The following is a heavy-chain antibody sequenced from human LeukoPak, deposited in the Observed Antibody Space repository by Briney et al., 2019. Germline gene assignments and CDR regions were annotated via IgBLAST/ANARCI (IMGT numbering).Heavy chain of an antibody. CDR2: IFLGDSDT. J-gene: IGHJ5*02. D-gene: IGHD3-16*01. Sequence: GESLKISCQGSGYRFTNYWIGWVRQMPGKGLEWMGIIFLGDSDTRYSPSFQGQVTMSADKSISTAYLQWRSLKASDTAMYYCARRGGINWVDPWGQGTLVTVSS. V-gene: IGHV5-51*01. CDR3: ARRGGINWVDP. CDR1: GYRFTNYW.